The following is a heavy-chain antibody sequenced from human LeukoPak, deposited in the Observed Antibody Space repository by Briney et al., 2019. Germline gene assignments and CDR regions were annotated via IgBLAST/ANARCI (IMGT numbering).Heavy chain of an antibody. CDR1: GFSFSTYT. D-gene: IGHD3-22*01. CDR3: LRGDSRDF. Sequence: GGSLRLSCAACGFSFSTYTMNWARQSPGKGLEWDASINSGGTTTHYADSVKGRFTISRDNAQNVLYLQMNGLRADDAAVYYCLRGDSRDFWGQGTLVTVSS. CDR2: INSGGTTT. V-gene: IGHV3-21*06. J-gene: IGHJ4*02.